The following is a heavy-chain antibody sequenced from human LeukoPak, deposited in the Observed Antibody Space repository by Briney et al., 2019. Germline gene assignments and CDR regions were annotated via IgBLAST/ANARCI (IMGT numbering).Heavy chain of an antibody. Sequence: GASVKVSCKASGGTFSSYAISWVRQAPGQGLEWMGGIIPIFGTANYAQKFQGRVTITADESTSTGYMELSSLRSEDTAVYYCASKRGHSYGLDYWGQGTLVTVSS. V-gene: IGHV1-69*13. CDR3: ASKRGHSYGLDY. J-gene: IGHJ4*02. D-gene: IGHD5-18*01. CDR2: IIPIFGTA. CDR1: GGTFSSYA.